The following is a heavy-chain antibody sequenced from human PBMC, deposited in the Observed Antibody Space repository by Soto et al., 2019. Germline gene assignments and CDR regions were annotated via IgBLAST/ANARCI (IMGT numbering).Heavy chain of an antibody. CDR3: ARGTGSSPQD. J-gene: IGHJ1*01. Sequence: WTWTRQPPGKGLEWIGEINHSGSSNYNPSLESRATIAGDTSRNQFSLKLSSVTAADTAVYYCARGTGSSPQDWGQGTLVTVSS. D-gene: IGHD6-13*01. V-gene: IGHV4-34*01. CDR2: INHSGSS.